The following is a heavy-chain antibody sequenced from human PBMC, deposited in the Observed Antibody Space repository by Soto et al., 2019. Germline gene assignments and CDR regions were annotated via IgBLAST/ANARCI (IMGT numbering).Heavy chain of an antibody. Sequence: SETLSLTCAVYGGSFSGYYWSWIRQPPGKGLEWIGEINHSGSTNSNPSLKSRATASEDTSKNQFSLKLNSVTAADTAVYYCARGAGYYDILTGFYYYYGMDVWGQGTTVTVSS. D-gene: IGHD3-9*01. CDR1: GGSFSGYY. CDR3: ARGAGYYDILTGFYYYYGMDV. V-gene: IGHV4-34*01. CDR2: INHSGST. J-gene: IGHJ6*02.